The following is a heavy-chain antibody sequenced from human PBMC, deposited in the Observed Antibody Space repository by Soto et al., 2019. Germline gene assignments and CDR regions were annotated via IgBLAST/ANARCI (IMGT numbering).Heavy chain of an antibody. Sequence: EVQLVESGGGLVQPGESLKLSCAASGVTFSGSAIHWVRQASGKGLEWVGRTGSNGNPYAAAYAEPVKGRFTFSRDDSRNKSYLQLNSLKTEDTAVYYCSVSPDADCCAGSCLHWFEPWDQGTLVTVSS. CDR2: TGSNGNPYAA. V-gene: IGHV3-73*01. CDR1: GVTFSGSA. CDR3: SVSPDADCCAGSCLHWFEP. J-gene: IGHJ5*02. D-gene: IGHD2-15*01.